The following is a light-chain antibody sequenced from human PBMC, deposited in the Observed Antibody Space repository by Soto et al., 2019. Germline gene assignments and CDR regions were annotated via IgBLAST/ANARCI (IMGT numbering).Light chain of an antibody. Sequence: ETVLTQSPATRSLSPGERATLSCRASQNIMNYLFWYQQKPGQAPRLLIYDASNRATGIPARFSGSGSGTDFTLTISSLEPEDFAVYYCQQRRNWPQITFGQGTRLEL. CDR3: QQRRNWPQIT. J-gene: IGKJ5*01. CDR1: QNIMNY. V-gene: IGKV3-11*01. CDR2: DAS.